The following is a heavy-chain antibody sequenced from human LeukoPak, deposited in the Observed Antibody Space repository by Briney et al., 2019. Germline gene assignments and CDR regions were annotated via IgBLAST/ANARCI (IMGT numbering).Heavy chain of an antibody. CDR3: AKGGGSYHFDY. CDR2: ISISGGGT. CDR1: GFTFDDYA. Sequence: GGSLRLSCAASGFTFDDYAMHWVRQAPGKGLEWVSAISISGGGTYYADSVKGRFTISRDNSKNTLYLQMNRLTAEDTAVYYCAKGGGSYHFDYWGQGTLVTVSS. V-gene: IGHV3-23*01. J-gene: IGHJ4*02. D-gene: IGHD1-26*01.